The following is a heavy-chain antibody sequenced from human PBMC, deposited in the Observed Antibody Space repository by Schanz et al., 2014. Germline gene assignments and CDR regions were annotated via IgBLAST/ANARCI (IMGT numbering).Heavy chain of an antibody. CDR2: ISASGSAT. CDR3: ARDKGGYYPFDY. V-gene: IGHV3-23*04. J-gene: IGHJ4*02. D-gene: IGHD3-3*01. Sequence: EVQVVESGGYLVQPWGSLRLSCAASGFTFSNYGMSWVRQAPGKGLEWVSTISASGSATYYADSVKGRLTISRDNSKNTLYLQMNSLRAEDTAVYYCARDKGGYYPFDYWGQGTLVTVSS. CDR1: GFTFSNYG.